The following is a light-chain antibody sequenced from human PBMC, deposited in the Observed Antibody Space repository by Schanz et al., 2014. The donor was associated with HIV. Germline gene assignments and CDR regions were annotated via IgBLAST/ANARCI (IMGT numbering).Light chain of an antibody. CDR3: QQSHSTTWT. Sequence: DIQMTQSPSSLSASVGDRVAITCRASQGIGTNVNWYQQKPGKAPKVLIYGASKLQSGAPSRFSGSGSGTDFTLTISSLQPEDFATYYCQQSHSTTWTFGQGPKVEIK. CDR1: QGIGTN. J-gene: IGKJ1*01. CDR2: GAS. V-gene: IGKV1-39*01.